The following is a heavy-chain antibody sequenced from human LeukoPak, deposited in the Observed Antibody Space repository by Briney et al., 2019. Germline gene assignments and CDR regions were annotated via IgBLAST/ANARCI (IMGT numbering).Heavy chain of an antibody. J-gene: IGHJ4*02. D-gene: IGHD3-10*01. CDR2: IYYSGSA. CDR1: GGSISSYY. CDR3: ARHEGSYYGSGSYYNV. V-gene: IGHV4-59*08. Sequence: SETLSLTCTVSGGSISSYYWSWIRQPPGKGLEWIGYIYYSGSANYNPSLKSRVTISVDTSKNQFSLKLSSVTAADTAVYYCARHEGSYYGSGSYYNVWGQGTLVTVSS.